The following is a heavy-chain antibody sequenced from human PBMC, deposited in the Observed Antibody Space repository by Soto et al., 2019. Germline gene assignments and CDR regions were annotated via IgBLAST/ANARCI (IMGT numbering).Heavy chain of an antibody. J-gene: IGHJ6*02. CDR1: GFTFSSYG. CDR3: AKDLVKYYYDSSGYYRYGMDV. D-gene: IGHD3-22*01. V-gene: IGHV3-30*18. Sequence: PGGSLRLSCAASGFTFSSYGMHWVRQAPGKGLEWVAVISYDGSNKYHADSVKGRFTISRDNSKNTLYLQMNSLRAEDTAVYYCAKDLVKYYYDSSGYYRYGMDVWGQGTTVTVSS. CDR2: ISYDGSNK.